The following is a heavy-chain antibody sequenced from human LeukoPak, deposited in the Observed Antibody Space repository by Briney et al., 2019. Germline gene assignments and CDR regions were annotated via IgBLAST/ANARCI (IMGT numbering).Heavy chain of an antibody. D-gene: IGHD2-15*01. CDR3: TRRGTTYCTVDSCHPNWFDP. V-gene: IGHV3-11*03. CDR1: GFTFSDYY. CDR2: INGSSSDT. Sequence: GGSLRLSCAASGFTFSDYYMTWIRQAPGRGLEWISYINGSSSDTNYASSVKGLSTISRDNAKNSLYLLMNSLRAEDTAVYYCTRRGTTYCTVDSCHPNWFDPWGQGTLVTVSS. J-gene: IGHJ5*02.